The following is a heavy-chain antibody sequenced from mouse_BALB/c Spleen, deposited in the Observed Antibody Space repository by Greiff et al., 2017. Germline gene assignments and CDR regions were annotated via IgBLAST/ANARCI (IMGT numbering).Heavy chain of an antibody. CDR1: GYTFTDYV. J-gene: IGHJ3*01. Sequence: QVQLQQSGPELVKPGASVKMSCKASGYTFTDYVISWVKQRTGQGLEWIGEIYPGSGSTYYNEKFKGKATLTADKSSNTAYMQLSSLTSEDSAVYFCARGGRTWFAYWGQGTLVTVSA. V-gene: IGHV1-77*01. CDR3: ARGGRTWFAY. CDR2: IYPGSGST.